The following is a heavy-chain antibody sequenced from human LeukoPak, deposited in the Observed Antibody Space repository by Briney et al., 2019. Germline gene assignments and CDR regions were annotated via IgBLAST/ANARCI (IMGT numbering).Heavy chain of an antibody. CDR1: GFTFSRYN. CDR3: ARDPASSFDY. Sequence: GGSLRLSCAASGFTFSRYNMNWVRQAPGKGLEWVSYISSGSSSIYYADSVKGRFTISRDDSKNTLYLQMNSLRDEDTAVYYCARDPASSFDYWGQGTLVTVSS. V-gene: IGHV3-48*02. J-gene: IGHJ4*02. CDR2: ISSGSSSI. D-gene: IGHD2-15*01.